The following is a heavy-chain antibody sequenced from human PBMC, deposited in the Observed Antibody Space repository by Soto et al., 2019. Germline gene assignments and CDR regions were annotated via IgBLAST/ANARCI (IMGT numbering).Heavy chain of an antibody. D-gene: IGHD2-15*01. V-gene: IGHV4-59*08. CDR3: ARRYGGNLDY. Sequence: QVQLQESGPGLVKPSETLSLTCTVSGGSISSYYWTWIRQPPGKGLEWLRYIYYSGSTNYNPSLKSRVTRSVDTCKHQSSLKLSSVTAAATAVYYCARRYGGNLDYWGRATLGTVSS. CDR2: IYYSGST. J-gene: IGHJ4*02. CDR1: GGSISSYY.